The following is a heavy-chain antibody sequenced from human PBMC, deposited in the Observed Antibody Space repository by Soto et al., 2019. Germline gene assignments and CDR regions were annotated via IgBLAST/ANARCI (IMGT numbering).Heavy chain of an antibody. D-gene: IGHD2-8*01. Sequence: ASVRFSCMASGYTFTDYYMHWVRQAPGQGFEWVGGINPESGNPKYVPKFQGRVTVTRDTSTSTAYMELNGLTSDDTAVYYCASEDCTNTNCLKGFHYWGQGTLVTVSS. J-gene: IGHJ4*02. CDR1: GYTFTDYY. CDR3: ASEDCTNTNCLKGFHY. CDR2: INPESGNP. V-gene: IGHV1-2*02.